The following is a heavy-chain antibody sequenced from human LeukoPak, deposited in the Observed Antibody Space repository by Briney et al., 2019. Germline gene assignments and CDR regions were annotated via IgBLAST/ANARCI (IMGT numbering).Heavy chain of an antibody. D-gene: IGHD2-2*01. CDR3: AREDRQLMAYGSIDY. CDR2: INHSGST. J-gene: IGHJ4*02. Sequence: SETLSLTCAVYGGSFSGYYWSWIRQPPGKGLEWIGEINHSGSTNYNPSLKSRVTISVDTSKNQSSLKLSSVTAADTAVYYCAREDRQLMAYGSIDYWGQGTLVTVSS. V-gene: IGHV4-34*01. CDR1: GGSFSGYY.